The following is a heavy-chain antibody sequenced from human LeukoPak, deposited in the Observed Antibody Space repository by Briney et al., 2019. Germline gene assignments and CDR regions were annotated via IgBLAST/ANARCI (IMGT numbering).Heavy chain of an antibody. J-gene: IGHJ3*02. CDR3: ARDLAHDYYDSSYAAFDM. CDR2: ISAYSTNT. CDR1: GYTFTSYG. V-gene: IGHV1-18*01. D-gene: IGHD3-22*01. Sequence: GASVKVSCKASGYTFTSYGISWVRQAPGQGLEWLGWISAYSTNTHYAQSLQGRVTMTADTLTNTAYMHLRSLRSDDTAMYYCARDLAHDYYDSSYAAFDMWGQGTMVTVSS.